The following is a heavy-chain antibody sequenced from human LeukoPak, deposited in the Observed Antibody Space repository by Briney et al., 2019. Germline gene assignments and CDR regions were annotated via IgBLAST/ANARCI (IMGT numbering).Heavy chain of an antibody. J-gene: IGHJ4*02. CDR2: ISSSSSTI. CDR3: ARAEGRDDFWSGYHY. CDR1: GFTFSSHS. D-gene: IGHD3-3*01. Sequence: GGSLRLSCAASGFTFSSHSMNWVRQAPGKGLEWVSYISSSSSTIYYADFVKGRFTISRDNAKNSLYLQMNSLRAEDTAVYYCARAEGRDDFWSGYHYWGQGTLVTVSS. V-gene: IGHV3-48*01.